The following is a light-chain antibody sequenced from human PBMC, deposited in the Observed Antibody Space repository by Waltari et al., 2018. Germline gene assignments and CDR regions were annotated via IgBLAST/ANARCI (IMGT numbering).Light chain of an antibody. CDR2: DNY. Sequence: QSVLTQSPSVSADPGQKVTISCSGSTSNIGKNEVSWYQHLPGTAPRLLITDNYTRPSGIPDRFSASKSGTSATLGITGLQTGDEADYYCATWDTSLSAVVFGGGTKLTVL. CDR3: ATWDTSLSAVV. J-gene: IGLJ3*02. V-gene: IGLV1-51*01. CDR1: TSNIGKNE.